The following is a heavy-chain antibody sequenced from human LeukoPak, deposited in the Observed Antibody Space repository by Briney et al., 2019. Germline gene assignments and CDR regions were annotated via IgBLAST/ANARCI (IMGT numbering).Heavy chain of an antibody. CDR2: IYYSGST. D-gene: IGHD3-10*01. CDR1: GGSISSYY. Sequence: SETLSLTCTVSGGSISSYYWSWIRQPPGKGLEWIGYIYYSGSTNYNPSLKSRVTISVDTSKNQFSLKLSSVTAADTAVYYCARSGPGSYYRSGAFDIWGQGTMVTVSS. J-gene: IGHJ3*02. CDR3: ARSGPGSYYRSGAFDI. V-gene: IGHV4-59*01.